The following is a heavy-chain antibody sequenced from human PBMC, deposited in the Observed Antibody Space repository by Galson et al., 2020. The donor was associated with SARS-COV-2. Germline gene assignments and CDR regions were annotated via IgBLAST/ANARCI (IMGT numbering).Heavy chain of an antibody. Sequence: SQTLSLTCTVSGDSIRSLYWGWIRQPPGKGLDWIGYISYTGSTKYNPSIKNRVTISVDTSKNQLSLRLKSVTTADTALYYCARQRGGRWEPHPNDAFDGWGHGTMVTVSS. CDR1: GDSIRSLY. V-gene: IGHV4-59*11. CDR2: ISYTGST. CDR3: ARQRGGRWEPHPNDAFDG. J-gene: IGHJ3*01. D-gene: IGHD1-26*01.